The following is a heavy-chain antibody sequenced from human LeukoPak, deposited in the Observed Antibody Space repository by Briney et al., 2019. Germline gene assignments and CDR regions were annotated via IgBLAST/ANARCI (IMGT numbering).Heavy chain of an antibody. D-gene: IGHD1-14*01. CDR2: INHSGST. Sequence: SETLSLTCAVYGGSFSAYYWNWIRQPPGKGLEWIGEINHSGSTNYNPSLKSRVTISVDTSKNQFSLKLSSVTAADTAVYYCARDRGNQRGYYYYYMDVWGKGTTVTISS. V-gene: IGHV4-34*01. CDR3: ARDRGNQRGYYYYYMDV. J-gene: IGHJ6*03. CDR1: GGSFSAYY.